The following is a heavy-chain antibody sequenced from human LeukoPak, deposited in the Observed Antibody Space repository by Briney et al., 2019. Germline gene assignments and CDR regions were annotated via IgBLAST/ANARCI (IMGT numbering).Heavy chain of an antibody. CDR1: GYTFTSYG. Sequence: ASVKVSCKASGYTFTSYGISWVRQAPGQGLEWMGWISAYNGNTNYAQKLQGRVTMTTDTSTSTAYMELRSLRSDDTAVYYCARDRPQYYYGSGSLTFDYWGQGTLVTVSS. J-gene: IGHJ4*02. CDR2: ISAYNGNT. CDR3: ARDRPQYYYGSGSLTFDY. D-gene: IGHD3-10*01. V-gene: IGHV1-18*01.